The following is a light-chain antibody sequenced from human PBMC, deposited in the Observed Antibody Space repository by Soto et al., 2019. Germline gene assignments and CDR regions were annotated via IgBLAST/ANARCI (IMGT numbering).Light chain of an antibody. J-gene: IGKJ1*01. CDR1: QSISSN. CDR2: RTS. V-gene: IGKV3-15*01. Sequence: ELVMTQSPATLSVSPGERATLSCRASQSISSNLAWYQQKPGQAPRLLMFRTSSRATGFPARFSGSGSGTESTLTIRSLQPDDFATYYCKQYQIDWTCGQGTKVDIK. CDR3: KQYQIDWT.